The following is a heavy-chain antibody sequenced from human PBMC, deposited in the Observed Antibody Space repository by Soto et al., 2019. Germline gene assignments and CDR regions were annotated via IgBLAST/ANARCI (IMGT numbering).Heavy chain of an antibody. CDR3: ARRGYGSRSPNVYMEV. V-gene: IGHV3-64*01. Sequence: EAQLVESGGGLVQPGGSLRLSCAASGFTFSNYEMHWVRQAPGKGLEYVSGISNNGAHTDYAKSVKGRFTISRDNSENTLYLQMGSLRAEDMALYYCARRGYGSRSPNVYMEVWGKGTTLTVSS. CDR1: GFTFSNYE. J-gene: IGHJ6*03. CDR2: ISNNGAHT. D-gene: IGHD6-13*01.